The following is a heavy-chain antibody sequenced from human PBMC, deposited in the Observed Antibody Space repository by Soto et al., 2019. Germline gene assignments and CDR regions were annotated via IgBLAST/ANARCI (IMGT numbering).Heavy chain of an antibody. V-gene: IGHV4-4*07. CDR3: EREDYYDCGYYVG. CDR2: IYTSGST. J-gene: IGHJ4*02. CDR1: VLSMSGYY. Sequence: SESLTLTCTFSVLSMSGYYWSCIRHPAGERLEWIGRIYTSGSTDFNPSLKGRVTMSVDTSKNQFSLKLTSVTAADTALYYWEREDYYDCGYYVGWGQGTKVTVSS. D-gene: IGHD3-3*01.